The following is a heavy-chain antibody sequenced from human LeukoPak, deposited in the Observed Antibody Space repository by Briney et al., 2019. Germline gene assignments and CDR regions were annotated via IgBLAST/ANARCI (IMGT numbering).Heavy chain of an antibody. CDR2: IYYSGST. CDR3: ARAGATRTDDAFDI. Sequence: PSETLSLTCTVSGGSISSGDYYWSWIRQPPGKGLEWIGYIYYSGSTYYNPSLESRVTISVDTSKNQFSLKLSSVTAADTAVYYCARAGATRTDDAFDIWGQGTMVTVSS. D-gene: IGHD1-26*01. V-gene: IGHV4-30-4*08. J-gene: IGHJ3*02. CDR1: GGSISSGDYY.